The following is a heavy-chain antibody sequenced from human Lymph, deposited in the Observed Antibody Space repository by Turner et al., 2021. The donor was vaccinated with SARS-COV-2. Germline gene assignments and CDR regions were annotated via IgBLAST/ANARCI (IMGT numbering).Heavy chain of an antibody. CDR3: AKDSRFLEWLLFGEFDY. CDR2: ISYDGSNK. V-gene: IGHV3-30*18. Sequence: QVQLVESGGGVVQPGRSRRLSCAASGFTFSNYGMHWVRQAPGKGLEWVAVISYDGSNKNYAGSVKGRFTISRDNSKNTLNLQMNSLRAEDTAVYYCAKDSRFLEWLLFGEFDYWGQGTLVTVSS. D-gene: IGHD3-3*01. CDR1: GFTFSNYG. J-gene: IGHJ4*02.